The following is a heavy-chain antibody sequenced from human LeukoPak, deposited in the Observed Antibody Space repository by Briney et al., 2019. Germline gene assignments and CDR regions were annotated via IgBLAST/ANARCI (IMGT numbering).Heavy chain of an antibody. Sequence: SETLSLTCTVSGGSISSYYWGWIRQPPGKGLEWIGSIYYSGSTYYNPSLKSRVTISVDTSKNQFSLKLSSVTAADTAVYYCARDGRIAVAGGDYWGQGTLVTVSS. CDR3: ARDGRIAVAGGDY. V-gene: IGHV4-39*07. D-gene: IGHD6-19*01. CDR1: GGSISSYY. CDR2: IYYSGST. J-gene: IGHJ4*02.